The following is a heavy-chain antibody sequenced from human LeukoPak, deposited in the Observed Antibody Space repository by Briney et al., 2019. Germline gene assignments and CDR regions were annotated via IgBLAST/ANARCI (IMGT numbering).Heavy chain of an antibody. CDR2: IYYSGST. CDR3: ARDLLNHIEPYYYMDV. J-gene: IGHJ6*03. CDR1: GGSISSNSYY. Sequence: SETLSLTCAVSGGSISSNSYYWGWIRQPPGKGLEWIGSIYYSGSTYYNPSLKSRVTISVDTSKNQFSLKLSSVTAADTAVYYCARDLLNHIEPYYYMDVWGKGTTVTVSS. D-gene: IGHD1-14*01. V-gene: IGHV4-39*07.